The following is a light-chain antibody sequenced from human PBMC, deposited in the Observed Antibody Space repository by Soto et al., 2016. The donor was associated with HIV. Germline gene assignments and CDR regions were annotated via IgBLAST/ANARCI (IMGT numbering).Light chain of an antibody. CDR1: QSISSY. Sequence: DIQMTQSPSSLSASVGDRVTITCRASQSISSYLNWYQQKPGKAPKLLIYGASTLQSGVSSKFSGSRSGTDFTLTISSLQPEDFATYFCQQYKTYPLTFGGGTKVQIK. J-gene: IGKJ4*01. CDR3: QQYKTYPLT. V-gene: IGKV1-39*01. CDR2: GAS.